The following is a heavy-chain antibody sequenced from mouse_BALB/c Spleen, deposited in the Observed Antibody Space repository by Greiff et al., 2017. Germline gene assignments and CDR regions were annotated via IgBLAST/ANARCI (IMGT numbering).Heavy chain of an antibody. CDR3: ARDGSSPYYAMDY. CDR2: IAPGSGST. D-gene: IGHD1-1*01. J-gene: IGHJ4*01. CDR1: GYTFTSYW. V-gene: IGHV1-56*01. Sequence: QVQLQQSGPELVRPGASVKMSCKASGYTFTSYWMHWVKQRPGQGLEWIGRIAPGSGSTYYNEMFKGKATLTVDTSSSTAYIQLSSLSSEDSAVYFCARDGSSPYYAMDYWGQGTSVTVSS.